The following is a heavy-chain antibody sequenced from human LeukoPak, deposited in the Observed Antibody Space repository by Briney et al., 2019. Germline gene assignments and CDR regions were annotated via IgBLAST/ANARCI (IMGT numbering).Heavy chain of an antibody. CDR1: GGSISSYY. CDR3: TRDKWTGGGLSQFDP. V-gene: IGHV4-59*01. CDR2: IYYSGRT. D-gene: IGHD2-8*02. J-gene: IGHJ5*02. Sequence: SETLSLTCTVSGGSISSYYWSWIRQPPGKGLEWIGYIYYSGRTNYNPSLKSRVTVSVDTSKNQFSLEVTPVTAADTAVYYCTRDKWTGGGLSQFDPWGQGTLVTVSS.